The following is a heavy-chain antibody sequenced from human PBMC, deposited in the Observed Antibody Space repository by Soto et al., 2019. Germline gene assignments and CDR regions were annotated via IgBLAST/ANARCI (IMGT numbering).Heavy chain of an antibody. CDR2: IYPGNSDT. Sequence: HGESLKISCKASGYSFTNYWIGWVRQMPGKGLEWMGIIYPGNSDTKYSPSFQGQVTISADKSITTAYLQWSSLRASDTAMYYCARQNGFDVWGQGTMVTVSS. CDR3: ARQNGFDV. J-gene: IGHJ3*01. CDR1: GYSFTNYW. V-gene: IGHV5-51*01.